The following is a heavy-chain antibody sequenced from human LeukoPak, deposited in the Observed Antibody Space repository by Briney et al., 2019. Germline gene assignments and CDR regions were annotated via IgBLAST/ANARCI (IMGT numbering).Heavy chain of an antibody. Sequence: GGSLRLSCAASGFSFSSYWMSWVRQAPGKGLEWVANIKQDGSEKYYVDSVKGRFTISRDNAKNSLYLQMNSLRAEDTAVYYCATYSSSNGREFQYWGQGTLVTVSS. CDR3: ATYSSSNGREFQY. J-gene: IGHJ1*01. CDR1: GFSFSSYW. CDR2: IKQDGSEK. V-gene: IGHV3-7*01. D-gene: IGHD2-2*01.